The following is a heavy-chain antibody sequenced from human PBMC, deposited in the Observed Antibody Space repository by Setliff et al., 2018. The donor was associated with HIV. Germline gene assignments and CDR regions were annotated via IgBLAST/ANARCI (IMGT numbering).Heavy chain of an antibody. Sequence: LRESLKISCKGSGNSFSRRWIGWVRQRPGKGLEWMGVIYPDDSNTRYSPSFQGQVTFSADKSVTTVYLQWTRLGASDTGMYYCARPLYEQSSGAFHIWGLGTMVTVSS. CDR2: IYPDDSNT. V-gene: IGHV5-51*01. J-gene: IGHJ3*02. CDR1: GNSFSRRW. CDR3: ARPLYEQSSGAFHI. D-gene: IGHD3-3*01.